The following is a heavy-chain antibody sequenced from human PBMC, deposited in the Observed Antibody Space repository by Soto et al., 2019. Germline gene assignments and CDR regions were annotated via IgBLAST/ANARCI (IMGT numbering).Heavy chain of an antibody. D-gene: IGHD6-19*01. V-gene: IGHV3-30*18. J-gene: IGHJ5*02. CDR3: AKDRVDSSA. Sequence: PGGSLRLSCAASGFTFSSYGMHWVRQAPGKGLEWVAVISYDGSNKYYADSVKGRFTISRDNSKNTLYLQMNSLRAEDTAVYYCAKDRVDSSAWGQGTLVTV. CDR2: ISYDGSNK. CDR1: GFTFSSYG.